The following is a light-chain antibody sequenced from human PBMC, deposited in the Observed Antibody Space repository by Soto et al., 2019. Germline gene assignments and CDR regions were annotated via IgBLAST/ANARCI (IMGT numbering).Light chain of an antibody. J-gene: IGKJ5*01. CDR2: AAS. CDR3: QQVNSFTST. CDR1: QGISSH. V-gene: IGKV1-9*01. Sequence: IQLTQSPSSLSASVGDRVTITCRASQGISSHLAWYQQKPGKDPKLLIYAASTLQTGVPSRFSGGGSGTDFNLTLSRLQTEDFATYECQQVNSFTSTFGQGTRLEIK.